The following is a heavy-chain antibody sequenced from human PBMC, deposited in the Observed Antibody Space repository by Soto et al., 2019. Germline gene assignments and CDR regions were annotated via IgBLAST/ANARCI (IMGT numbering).Heavy chain of an antibody. V-gene: IGHV1-69*08. CDR2: IIPILGIA. J-gene: IGHJ4*02. CDR3: ARDDRCSGGSCYSR. Sequence: QVQLVQSGAEVKKPGSSVKVSCKASGGTFSSYTISWVRQAPGQGLEWMGRIIPILGIANYAQKSQGRVTITADKSTSTAYMELSSLRSEDTAVYYCARDDRCSGGSCYSRWGQGTLVTVSS. D-gene: IGHD2-15*01. CDR1: GGTFSSYT.